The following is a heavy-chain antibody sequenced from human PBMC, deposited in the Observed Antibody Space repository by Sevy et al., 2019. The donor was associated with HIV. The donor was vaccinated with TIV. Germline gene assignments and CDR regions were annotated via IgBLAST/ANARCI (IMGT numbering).Heavy chain of an antibody. CDR3: ASHDWGRRDY. Sequence: SETLSLTCVVSGYSISSSYWWDWFRRPPGKGLEWIGAIHYSGNTQYTPSLKSRVTVSADMSKNQFSLRLTSMTAADTAVYYCASHDWGRRDYWGQGTLVTVSS. D-gene: IGHD7-27*01. V-gene: IGHV4-38-2*01. J-gene: IGHJ4*02. CDR2: IHYSGNT. CDR1: GYSISSSYW.